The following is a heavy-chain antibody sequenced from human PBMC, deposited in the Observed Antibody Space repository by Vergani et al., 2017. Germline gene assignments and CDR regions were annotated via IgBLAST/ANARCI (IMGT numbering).Heavy chain of an antibody. Sequence: EVQLVESGGGLVQPGGSLRLSCAASGFTFSSYEMNWVRQAPGKGLEWVSYISSSGSTIYYADSVKGRFTISRDNAKNSLYLQMNSLRAEDTAVYYCARDRVAVADEGMDVWGQGTTVTVSS. CDR3: ARDRVAVADEGMDV. D-gene: IGHD6-19*01. CDR1: GFTFSSYE. V-gene: IGHV3-48*03. J-gene: IGHJ6*02. CDR2: ISSSGSTI.